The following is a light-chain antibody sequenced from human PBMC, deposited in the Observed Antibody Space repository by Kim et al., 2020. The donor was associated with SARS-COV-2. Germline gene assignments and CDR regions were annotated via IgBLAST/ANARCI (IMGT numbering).Light chain of an antibody. CDR3: SSYFSRGTLDYV. CDR2: DVT. V-gene: IGLV2-14*03. Sequence: SVTISCTGNIGDISGYNYVSWYRQHPGKAPRLFIYDVTNRPSGVANRFSGSKSGNTASLIISGLQAEDEADYYCSSYFSRGTLDYVFGTGTKVTVL. J-gene: IGLJ1*01. CDR1: IGDISGYNY.